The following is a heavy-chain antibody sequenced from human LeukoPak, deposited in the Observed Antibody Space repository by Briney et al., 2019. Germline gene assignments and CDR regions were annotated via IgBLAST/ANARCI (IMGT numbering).Heavy chain of an antibody. Sequence: ASVKVSCKASGYTFTGYYINWVRQAPGQGLEWMGWINPNSGGTNYAQKFQGRVTMTRDTSISTAYMELSRLRSDDTVVYYCAREIPPYYYDSSSYANWFDPWGQGTLVTVSS. CDR3: AREIPPYYYDSSSYANWFDP. J-gene: IGHJ5*02. CDR2: INPNSGGT. V-gene: IGHV1-2*02. CDR1: GYTFTGYY. D-gene: IGHD3-22*01.